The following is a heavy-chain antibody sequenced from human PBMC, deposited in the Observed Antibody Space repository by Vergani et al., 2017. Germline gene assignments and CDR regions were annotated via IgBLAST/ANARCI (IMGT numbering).Heavy chain of an antibody. CDR3: ARHHSDWFHSYYYYGMDV. V-gene: IGHV4-38-2*01. D-gene: IGHD3/OR15-3a*01. CDR2: IYHSGST. CDR1: GYSISSGYY. Sequence: QVQLQESGPGLVKPSETLSLTCAVSGYSISSGYYWGWIRQPPGKGLEWIGSIYHSGSTYYNPSLKSRVTISVNTSKNQFSLKLISVTAADTAVYYWARHHSDWFHSYYYYGMDVWGQGTTVTVSS. J-gene: IGHJ6*02.